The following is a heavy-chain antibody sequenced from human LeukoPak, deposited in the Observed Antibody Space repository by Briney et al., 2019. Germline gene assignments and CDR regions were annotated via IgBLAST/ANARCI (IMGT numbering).Heavy chain of an antibody. J-gene: IGHJ4*02. V-gene: IGHV1-46*01. Sequence: ASVKVSCTASGYTFTSYYMHWVRQAPGQGLEWMGIINPSGGSTSYAQKSQGRVTMTRDTSTSTVYMELSSLRSEDTAVYYCARAPAGDGDYHDYWGQGTLVTVSS. D-gene: IGHD4-17*01. CDR3: ARAPAGDGDYHDY. CDR2: INPSGGST. CDR1: GYTFTSYY.